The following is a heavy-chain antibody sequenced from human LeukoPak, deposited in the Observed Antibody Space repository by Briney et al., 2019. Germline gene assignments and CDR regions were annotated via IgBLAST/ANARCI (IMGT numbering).Heavy chain of an antibody. CDR2: ISGSGGST. V-gene: IGHV3-23*01. D-gene: IGHD4-17*01. CDR1: GFTFSSYA. CDR3: AKGNTVTTSFDY. J-gene: IGHJ4*02. Sequence: GGSLRLSCAASGFTFSSYAMSWVRQAPGKGLEWVSAISGSGGSTYYADSVKGRFTISRDNSKNTLYLQMNSLRAEDTAVYHCAKGNTVTTSFDYWGQGTLVTVSS.